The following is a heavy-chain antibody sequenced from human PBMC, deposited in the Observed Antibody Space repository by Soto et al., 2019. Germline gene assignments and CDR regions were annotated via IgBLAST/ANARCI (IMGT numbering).Heavy chain of an antibody. CDR3: ASSRYGYIFYDY. J-gene: IGHJ4*02. Sequence: QLQLQESGPGLVKPSQTLSLTCTVSGGSISSGDYYWSWIRQPPGKGLEWIGYIYYSGSTYYNPSLKCRITISVDTSKIHFSLKLSSVTAADRAVYYCASSRYGYIFYDYWGQGTLVTVSS. CDR2: IYYSGST. CDR1: GGSISSGDYY. V-gene: IGHV4-30-4*01. D-gene: IGHD5-18*01.